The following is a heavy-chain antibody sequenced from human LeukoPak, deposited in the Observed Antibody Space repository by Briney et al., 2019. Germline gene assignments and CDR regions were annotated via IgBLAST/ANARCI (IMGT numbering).Heavy chain of an antibody. J-gene: IGHJ4*02. D-gene: IGHD2-2*01. V-gene: IGHV4-59*01. CDR2: MYYNGHS. CDR1: GDSINNYF. CDR3: ARRPASRLTFDY. Sequence: PSETLSLTCTVSGDSINNYFWSWIRQPPGKTLEWIGYMYYNGHSNYNPSLKRRVTMSLDTSKNQFSLKLNSVTAADTAVYYCARRPASRLTFDYWGQGTLVTVSS.